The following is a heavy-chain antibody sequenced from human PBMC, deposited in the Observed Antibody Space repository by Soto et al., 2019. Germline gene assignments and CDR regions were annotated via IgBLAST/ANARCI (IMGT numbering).Heavy chain of an antibody. CDR2: INHSGST. Sequence: SETLSLTCAVYGGSFSGYYWSWIRQPPGKGLEWIGEINHSGSTNYNPSLKSRVTISVDTSKNQFSLKLSSVTAADTAVYYCARNNYDFWRGYYVVRRILGWFDPWGQGTLVPVSS. V-gene: IGHV4-34*01. J-gene: IGHJ5*02. D-gene: IGHD3-3*01. CDR3: ARNNYDFWRGYYVVRRILGWFDP. CDR1: GGSFSGYY.